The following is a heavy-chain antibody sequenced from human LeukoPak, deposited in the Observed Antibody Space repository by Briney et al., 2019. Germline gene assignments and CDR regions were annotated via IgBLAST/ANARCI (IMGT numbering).Heavy chain of an antibody. J-gene: IGHJ5*02. Sequence: GGSLRLSCAASGFSFSSYSMNWVRQAPGKGLEWVSSISSSSSYIYYADSVKGRFTISRDNAKNSLYLQMNSLRAEDTAVYDCARVSPYDSSGYYPGVGFDPWGQGTLVTVSS. CDR3: ARVSPYDSSGYYPGVGFDP. CDR1: GFSFSSYS. CDR2: ISSSSSYI. V-gene: IGHV3-21*01. D-gene: IGHD3-22*01.